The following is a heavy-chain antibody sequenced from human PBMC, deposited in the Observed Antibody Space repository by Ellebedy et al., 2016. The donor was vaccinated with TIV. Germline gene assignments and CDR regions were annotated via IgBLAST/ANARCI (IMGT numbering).Heavy chain of an antibody. J-gene: IGHJ4*02. CDR1: GGSFSDYY. V-gene: IGHV3-7*01. CDR2: IKQDGSEK. D-gene: IGHD3-10*01. CDR3: ARTTMLRGVIISPIILFDY. Sequence: GGSLRLXXAVYGGSFSDYYWGWIRQPPGKGLEWVANIKQDGSEKKYVDSVKGRFTISRDNAKNSLYLQMNSLRAEDTAVYYCARTTMLRGVIISPIILFDYWGQGTLVTVSS.